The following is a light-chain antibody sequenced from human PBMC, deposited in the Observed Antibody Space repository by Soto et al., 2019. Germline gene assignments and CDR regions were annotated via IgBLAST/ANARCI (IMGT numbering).Light chain of an antibody. J-gene: IGLJ1*01. V-gene: IGLV1-44*01. Sequence: QSALTQPPSASGTPGQRVTISCSGSSSNIGSNYVYWYQQLPGTAPKLLIYSNSQRPSGVPDRFSASKSGTSASLAISGLQSEDEAEYYCAAWDDSLNGYVFGPGTKLTVL. CDR3: AAWDDSLNGYV. CDR2: SNS. CDR1: SSNIGSNY.